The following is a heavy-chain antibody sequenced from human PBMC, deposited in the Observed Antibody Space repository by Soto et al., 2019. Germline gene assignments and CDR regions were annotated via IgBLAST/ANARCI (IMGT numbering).Heavy chain of an antibody. V-gene: IGHV3-23*01. CDR3: ASYQLKGMDV. CDR2: ISGSGGST. J-gene: IGHJ6*02. CDR1: GFTFSSYA. D-gene: IGHD2-2*01. Sequence: EVQLLESGGGLVQPGGSLRLSCAASGFTFSSYAMSWVRQAPGKGLEWVSAISGSGGSTYYSDSVKGRFTISRDNSKNTLYLRMNSLRAEGTAVYYCASYQLKGMDVWGQGTTVSVSS.